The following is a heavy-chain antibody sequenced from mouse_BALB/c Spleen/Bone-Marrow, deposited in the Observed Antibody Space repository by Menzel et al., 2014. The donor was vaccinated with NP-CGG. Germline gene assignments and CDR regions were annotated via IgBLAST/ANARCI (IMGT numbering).Heavy chain of an antibody. V-gene: IGHV5-6-5*01. J-gene: IGHJ3*02. CDR3: ARRSVYSSNSFYFGL. CDR1: GFSLSSAY. Sequence: EESGGRLVTPGTPLTLTFTASGFSLSSAYMSWVRQAPGEGLEWIATIVTDRDYHYASWAKGRFAISXTSTTVDLRMTSLTTADTATYFCARRSVYSSNSFYFGLWGQGTLVTVS. D-gene: IGHD1-1*01. CDR2: IVTDRDY.